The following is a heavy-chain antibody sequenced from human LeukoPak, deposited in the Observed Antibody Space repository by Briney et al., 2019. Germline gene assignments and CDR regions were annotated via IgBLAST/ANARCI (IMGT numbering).Heavy chain of an antibody. V-gene: IGHV3-30*18. CDR3: AKLSGGSSGIGFDY. D-gene: IGHD1-26*01. CDR1: GFTFSSYW. Sequence: GGSLRLSCTASGFTFSSYWMSWVRQAPGKGLEWVAVISYDGSNKYYADSVKGRFTISRDNSKNTLYLQMNSLRAEDTAVYYCAKLSGGSSGIGFDYWGQGTLVTVSS. CDR2: ISYDGSNK. J-gene: IGHJ4*02.